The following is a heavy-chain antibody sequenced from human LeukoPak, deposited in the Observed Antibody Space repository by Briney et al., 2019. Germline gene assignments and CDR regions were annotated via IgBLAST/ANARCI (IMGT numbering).Heavy chain of an antibody. D-gene: IGHD6-13*01. V-gene: IGHV3-30*03. J-gene: IGHJ4*02. CDR3: AGHHQAYSRTY. CDR2: ISYDVGKK. Sequence: GGSLRLSCAASGFTFSSYGMHWVRQAPGKGLEWVAVISYDVGKKYYADSVKGRFTISRDNSKNTLYLQMNSLRAEDTAVYYCAGHHQAYSRTYWGQGTLVTVSS. CDR1: GFTFSSYG.